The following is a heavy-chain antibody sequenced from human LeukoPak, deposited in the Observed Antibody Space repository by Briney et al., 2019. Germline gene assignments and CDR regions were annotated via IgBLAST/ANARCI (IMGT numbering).Heavy chain of an antibody. CDR3: ASLRGNHRTSFDY. CDR1: GFTVRSNY. D-gene: IGHD1-14*01. Sequence: GGSLRLSCAASGFTVRSNYMSWVRQAPGKGLDWVSSIGDSGASKFYADSVKGRFTISRDNSKNTLYLQMNSLTTEDAAVYYCASLRGNHRTSFDYWGQGTLVTVSS. J-gene: IGHJ4*02. V-gene: IGHV3-23*01. CDR2: IGDSGASK.